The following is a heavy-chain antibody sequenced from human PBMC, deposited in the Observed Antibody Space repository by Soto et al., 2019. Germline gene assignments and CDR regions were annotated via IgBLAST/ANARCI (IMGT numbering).Heavy chain of an antibody. J-gene: IGHJ4*02. CDR1: GFTFSSYA. CDR2: ISGSGGST. Sequence: PGGSLRLSCAASGFTFSSYAMSWVRQAPGKGLEWVSAISGSGGSTYYADSVKGRFTISRDNSKNTPYLQMNSLRAEDTAVYYCAKAPQTTIFGVVIIAGRTAYYFDYWGQGTLVTVSS. CDR3: AKAPQTTIFGVVIIAGRTAYYFDY. V-gene: IGHV3-23*01. D-gene: IGHD3-3*01.